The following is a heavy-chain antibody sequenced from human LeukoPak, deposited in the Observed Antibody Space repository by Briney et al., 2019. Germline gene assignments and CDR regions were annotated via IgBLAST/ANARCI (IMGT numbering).Heavy chain of an antibody. J-gene: IGHJ5*02. V-gene: IGHV3-23*01. Sequence: PGGSLRLSCAASGFTFSSYAMSWVRQAPGKGLERVSAISGSGGSTYYADSVKGRFTISRDNSKNTLYLQMNSLRAEDTAVYYCAKGRDRVGATEGWFDPWGQGTLVTVSS. CDR2: ISGSGGST. D-gene: IGHD1-26*01. CDR1: GFTFSSYA. CDR3: AKGRDRVGATEGWFDP.